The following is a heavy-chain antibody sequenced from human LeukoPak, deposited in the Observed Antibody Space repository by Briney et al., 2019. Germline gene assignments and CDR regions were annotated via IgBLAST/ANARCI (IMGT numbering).Heavy chain of an antibody. V-gene: IGHV3-30*02. CDR1: GFTFSSYG. Sequence: GGSLRLSCAASGFTFSSYGMHWVRQAPGKGLEWVAFIRYDGSNKYYADSVKGRFTISRDNSKNTLYLQMNSLRAEDTAVYYCANLLQVALAAFDIWGQGTMVTVSS. D-gene: IGHD2-15*01. CDR3: ANLLQVALAAFDI. J-gene: IGHJ3*02. CDR2: IRYDGSNK.